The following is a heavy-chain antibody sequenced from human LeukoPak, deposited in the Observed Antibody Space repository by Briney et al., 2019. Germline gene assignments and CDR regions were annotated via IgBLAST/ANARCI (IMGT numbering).Heavy chain of an antibody. V-gene: IGHV3-23*01. J-gene: IGHJ4*02. Sequence: PGGSLRLSCTASGFTFFNYAMNWVRQAPGKGLEWVSTISGSGTITYYADSVKGRFTISRDNSKNTLYLQMNSLRAEDTAVYYCARHVDTAMVKYYFDYWGQGTLVTVSS. CDR1: GFTFFNYA. CDR2: ISGSGTIT. CDR3: ARHVDTAMVKYYFDY. D-gene: IGHD5-18*01.